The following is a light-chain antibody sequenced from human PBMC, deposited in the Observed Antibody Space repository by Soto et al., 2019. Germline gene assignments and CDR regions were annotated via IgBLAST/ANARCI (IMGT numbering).Light chain of an antibody. CDR2: EGS. V-gene: IGLV2-23*01. CDR1: SSDVGSNSL. Sequence: QSALTQPASVSGSPGQSITLSCTGTSSDVGSNSLVSLYQQHPGKAPKLMIYEGSKRPSGVSNRFSGSKSGNTASLTISGLQDDDEAEYYCSSYGGSTLVFGGGTKLTVL. CDR3: SSYGGSTLV. J-gene: IGLJ3*02.